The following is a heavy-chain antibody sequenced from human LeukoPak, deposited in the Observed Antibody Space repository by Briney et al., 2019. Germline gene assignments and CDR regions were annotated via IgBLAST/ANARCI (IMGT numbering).Heavy chain of an antibody. CDR1: GGSFSGYY. CDR3: ARDAARGSGYYYVSFFGY. D-gene: IGHD3-22*01. V-gene: IGHV4-34*01. CDR2: INHSGST. J-gene: IGHJ4*02. Sequence: SETLSLTCAVYGGSFSGYYWSWIRQPPGKGLEWIGEINHSGSTNYNPSLKSRVTISVDTSKNQFSLKLSSVTAADTAVYYCARDAARGSGYYYVSFFGYWGQGTLVTVSS.